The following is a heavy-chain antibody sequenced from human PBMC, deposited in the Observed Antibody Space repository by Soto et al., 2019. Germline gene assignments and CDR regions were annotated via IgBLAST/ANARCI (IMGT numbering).Heavy chain of an antibody. CDR2: IKQDGSEK. CDR1: GFTFSDDW. D-gene: IGHD3-9*01. Sequence: EVQLVESGGGLVQPGGSLRLSCVASGFTFSDDWMSWVRQTPGKGLEWVATIKQDGSEKYYVDSVKGRFIVSRDNAKNSLYLQMNSLTAEDTAVYYCARGVYFDRRYDYWSQGTLLTVSS. CDR3: ARGVYFDRRYDY. V-gene: IGHV3-7*01. J-gene: IGHJ4*02.